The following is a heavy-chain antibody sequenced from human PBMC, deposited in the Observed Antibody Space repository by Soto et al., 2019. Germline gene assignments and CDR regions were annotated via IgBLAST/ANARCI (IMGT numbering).Heavy chain of an antibody. CDR3: ARAYGAGSFDF. V-gene: IGHV1-8*01. D-gene: IGHD3-10*01. CDR1: GYTFRSYD. Sequence: QVQLVQSGAEVKKPGASVKVSCTGSGYTFRSYDIHWGRQATGQGLEWMGWVNPNTGNTGYAQKFQGRVTMTRDMSKGSAYMEVNSLTSEDTAIYYCARAYGAGSFDFWGQGTLVSVAS. J-gene: IGHJ5*01. CDR2: VNPNTGNT.